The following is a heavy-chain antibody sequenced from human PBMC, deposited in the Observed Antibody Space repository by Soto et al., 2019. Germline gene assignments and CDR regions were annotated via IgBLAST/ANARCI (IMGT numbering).Heavy chain of an antibody. CDR1: GYTFTGYY. D-gene: IGHD6-6*01. Sequence: ASVKVSCKASGYTFTGYYMHWVRQAPGQGLEWMGWINPNSGGTNYAQKFQGWVTMTRDTSISTAYMKLSRLRSDETAVYYCARARGDSSSPRCYYYYYGMDVWGQGTTVTVSS. CDR3: ARARGDSSSPRCYYYYYGMDV. V-gene: IGHV1-2*04. J-gene: IGHJ6*02. CDR2: INPNSGGT.